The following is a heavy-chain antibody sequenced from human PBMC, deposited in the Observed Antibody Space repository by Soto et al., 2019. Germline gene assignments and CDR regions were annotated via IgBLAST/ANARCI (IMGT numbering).Heavy chain of an antibody. CDR2: IYYSGTF. CDR3: AREVNAAATSDAFDI. CDR1: GGSISSDNYF. J-gene: IGHJ3*02. Sequence: SETQSRTCTVSGGSISSDNYFWSWIRQLPGKCLEWIGYIYYSGTFYYNPSLQSRLSISVDTSENQFSLRLSSVTAADTAVYYCAREVNAAATSDAFDIWGQGTMVTVSS. D-gene: IGHD6-25*01. V-gene: IGHV4-31*03.